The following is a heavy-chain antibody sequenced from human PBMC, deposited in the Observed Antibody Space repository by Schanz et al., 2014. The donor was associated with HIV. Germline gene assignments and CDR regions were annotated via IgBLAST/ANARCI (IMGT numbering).Heavy chain of an antibody. J-gene: IGHJ6*02. CDR1: GASISSYY. Sequence: QVQLQESGPGLVKPSETLSLTCTVSGASISSYYWSWVRQPAGKGLEWIGRIHATGSTSYSPSLKSRVTVSVDTSQNQISLNLSSVTAADTAVYYCARAFCSGGSCFAGYGLDVWGQGTTVTVSS. CDR2: IHATGST. D-gene: IGHD2-15*01. V-gene: IGHV4-4*07. CDR3: ARAFCSGGSCFAGYGLDV.